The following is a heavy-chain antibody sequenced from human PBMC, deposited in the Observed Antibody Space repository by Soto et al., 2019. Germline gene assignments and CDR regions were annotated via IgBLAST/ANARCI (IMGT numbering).Heavy chain of an antibody. Sequence: SETLSLTCTVSGGSISSYYWSWIRQPAGKGLEWIGRIYTSGSTNYNPSLKSRVTMSVDTSKNQFSLKLSSVTAADTAVYYCAREVDSSYYYYYGMDVWGQGTTVTVSS. CDR2: IYTSGST. V-gene: IGHV4-4*07. CDR1: GGSISSYY. D-gene: IGHD6-6*01. J-gene: IGHJ6*02. CDR3: AREVDSSYYYYYGMDV.